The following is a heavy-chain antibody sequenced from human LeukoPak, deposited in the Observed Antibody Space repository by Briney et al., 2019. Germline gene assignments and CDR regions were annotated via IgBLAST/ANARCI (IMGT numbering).Heavy chain of an antibody. Sequence: GGSLRLSCAASGFTFSSYAMSWVRQAPGQGLEWVSAISDSGGSTYYADSVKGRFTISRDNAKNSLYLQMNSLRAEDTAVYYCARDFRVATAPFDYWGQGTLVTVSS. CDR1: GFTFSSYA. CDR2: ISDSGGST. J-gene: IGHJ4*02. V-gene: IGHV3-23*01. D-gene: IGHD5-18*01. CDR3: ARDFRVATAPFDY.